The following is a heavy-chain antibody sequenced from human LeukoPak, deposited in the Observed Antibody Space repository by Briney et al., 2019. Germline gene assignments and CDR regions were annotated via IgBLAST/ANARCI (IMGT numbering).Heavy chain of an antibody. D-gene: IGHD3-3*01. CDR1: GYTFTSYA. Sequence: GASVKVSCKASGYTFTSYAMNWVRQAPGQGLEWMGWINTNTGNPTYAQGFTGRFVFSLDTSVSTAYLQISSLKAEDTAVYYCARGSLYYDFWSGYYTGPYYYYYYGMDVWGQGTTVTVSS. V-gene: IGHV7-4-1*02. CDR3: ARGSLYYDFWSGYYTGPYYYYYYGMDV. J-gene: IGHJ6*02. CDR2: INTNTGNP.